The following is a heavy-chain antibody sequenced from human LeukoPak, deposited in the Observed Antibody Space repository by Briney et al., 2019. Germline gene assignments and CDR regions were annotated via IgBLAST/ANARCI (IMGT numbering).Heavy chain of an antibody. CDR1: GFTFSSYG. V-gene: IGHV3-30*18. CDR2: ISYDGSNK. Sequence: PGGSLRLSCAASGFTFSSYGMHWVRQAPGEGLEWVAVISYDGSNKYYADSVKGRFTISRDNSKNTLYLQMNSLRAEDTAVYYCANGKVYYYYGMDVWGQGTTVTVSS. CDR3: ANGKVYYYYGMDV. J-gene: IGHJ6*02.